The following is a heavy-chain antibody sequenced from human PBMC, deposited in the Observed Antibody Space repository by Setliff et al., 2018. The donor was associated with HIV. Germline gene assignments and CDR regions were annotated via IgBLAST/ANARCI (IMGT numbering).Heavy chain of an antibody. CDR3: ATFYSTGWYNP. J-gene: IGHJ5*02. CDR2: INAGNGNT. CDR1: GYTFTSYA. Sequence: ASVKVSCKASGYTFTSYAMHWVRQAPGQRLEWMGWINAGNGNTKYSQKLQGRVTITRDTSASTAYMELSSLRSEDTAVYYCATFYSTGWYNPWGQGTLVTVSS. D-gene: IGHD6-19*01. V-gene: IGHV1-3*01.